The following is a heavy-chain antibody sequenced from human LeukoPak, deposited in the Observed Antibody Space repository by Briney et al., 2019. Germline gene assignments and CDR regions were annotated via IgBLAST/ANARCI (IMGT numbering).Heavy chain of an antibody. J-gene: IGHJ4*02. CDR1: GLTFSSYS. Sequence: GGSLRLSCAASGLTFSSYSFNWLRQAPGKGLEWVSSISSRSSFIYYADAVKGRFTISRDNAKNSLYLQMNSLRVEDTAVYFCARGQGSTLWGQGRLVTVSS. V-gene: IGHV3-21*01. D-gene: IGHD2-2*01. CDR2: ISSRSSFI. CDR3: ARGQGSTL.